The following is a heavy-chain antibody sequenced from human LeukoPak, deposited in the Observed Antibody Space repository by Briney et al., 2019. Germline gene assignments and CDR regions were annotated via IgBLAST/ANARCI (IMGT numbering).Heavy chain of an antibody. J-gene: IGHJ2*01. CDR1: GFTFSSYSM. V-gene: IGHV4-4*02. CDR3: ARYDYVVPWYFDL. D-gene: IGHD3-16*01. Sequence: PGGSLRLSCAASGFTFSSYSMNWVRQAPGKGLEWIGEIYHSGSTNYNPSLKSRVTISVDKSKNQFSLKLSSVTAADTAVYYCARYDYVVPWYFDLWGRGTLVTVSS. CDR2: IYHSGST.